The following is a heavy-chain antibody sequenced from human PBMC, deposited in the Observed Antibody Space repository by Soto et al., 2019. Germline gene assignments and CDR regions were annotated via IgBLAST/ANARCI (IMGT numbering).Heavy chain of an antibody. CDR2: IHDRGST. J-gene: IGHJ5*02. V-gene: IGHV4-4*02. D-gene: IGHD3-9*01. CDR3: AGQWAAGYGAFDP. Sequence: QVKLQESGPGLEKPSGTLSLTCAVSGGSISNNRWWTGVRQAPGKGRAWIGEIHDRGSTNYNLSLKSRATVSIDRSKNKFSLEMRAVTAADTAVYYCAGQWAAGYGAFDPWGQGTLVTVSS. CDR1: GGSISNNRW.